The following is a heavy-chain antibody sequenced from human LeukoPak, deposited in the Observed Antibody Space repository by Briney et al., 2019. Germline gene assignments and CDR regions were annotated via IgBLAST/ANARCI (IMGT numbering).Heavy chain of an antibody. J-gene: IGHJ4*02. V-gene: IGHV3-21*01. CDR2: ISSSSSYI. CDR1: GFTFSSYS. Sequence: PGGSLRLSCAAPGFTFSSYSMNWVRQAPGKGLEWVSSISSSSSYIYYADSVKGRFTISRDNAKNSLYLQMNSLRAEDTAVYYCARVRSGSYSFDYWGQGTLVTVSS. CDR3: ARVRSGSYSFDY. D-gene: IGHD1-26*01.